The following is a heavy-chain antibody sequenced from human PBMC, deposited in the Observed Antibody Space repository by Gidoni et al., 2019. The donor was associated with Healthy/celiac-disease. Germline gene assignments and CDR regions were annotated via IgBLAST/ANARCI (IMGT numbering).Heavy chain of an antibody. CDR1: GFTFDDYA. J-gene: IGHJ5*02. CDR2: ISWNSGSI. CDR3: AKEATIFGVVKGDWFDP. D-gene: IGHD3-3*01. V-gene: IGHV3-9*01. Sequence: EVQLVESGGGLVQPGRSLRPSCAASGFTFDDYAMHWVRQAPGKGREWVSGISWNSGSIGYADSVKGRFTISRDNAKNSLYLQMNSLRAEDTALYYCAKEATIFGVVKGDWFDPWGQGTLVTVSS.